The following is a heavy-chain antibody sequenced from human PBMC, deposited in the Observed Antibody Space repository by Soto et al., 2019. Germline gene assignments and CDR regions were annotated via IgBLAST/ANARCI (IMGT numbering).Heavy chain of an antibody. CDR1: GFSLTARGFN. Sequence: SGPTRVNPTPTLTLTVTVSGFSLTARGFNLGWIRQPPGKAPEWLALSNQYSPSLQTRLTFTKYHSKNQVVLSLTNGDPVDTATYYCTLRHESSTGPIYWGPGILVTVSS. V-gene: IGHV2-5*01. D-gene: IGHD6-6*01. CDR3: TLRHESSTGPIY. CDR2: SN. J-gene: IGHJ4*02.